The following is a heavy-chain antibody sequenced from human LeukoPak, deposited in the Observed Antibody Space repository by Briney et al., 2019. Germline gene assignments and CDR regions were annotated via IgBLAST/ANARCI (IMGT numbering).Heavy chain of an antibody. V-gene: IGHV4-59*11. Sequence: SETLSLTCAVSGGSIRGHYCSWVRQPPGKGLEYIGYIYYTGDTHYNPSLKSRVTISSDTSTTQVSLKLSSVTAADTAVYYCARLRSDDSSGSYPFDLWGRGTLVTVSS. CDR3: ARLRSDDSSGSYPFDL. CDR1: GGSIRGHY. D-gene: IGHD3-22*01. J-gene: IGHJ2*01. CDR2: IYYTGDT.